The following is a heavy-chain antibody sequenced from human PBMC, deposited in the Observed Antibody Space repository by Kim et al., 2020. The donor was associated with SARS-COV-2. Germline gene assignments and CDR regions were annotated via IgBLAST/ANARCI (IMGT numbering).Heavy chain of an antibody. CDR1: GFTFSSYG. J-gene: IGHJ4*02. CDR3: ARDGGYSSGWNDPDY. V-gene: IGHV3-33*01. CDR2: IWYDGSNK. Sequence: GGSLRLSCAASGFTFSSYGMHWVQAPGKGLEWVAVIWYDGSNKYYADSVKGRFTISRDNSKNTLYLQMNSLRAEDTAVYYCARDGGYSSGWNDPDYWGQGTLVTVSS. D-gene: IGHD6-19*01.